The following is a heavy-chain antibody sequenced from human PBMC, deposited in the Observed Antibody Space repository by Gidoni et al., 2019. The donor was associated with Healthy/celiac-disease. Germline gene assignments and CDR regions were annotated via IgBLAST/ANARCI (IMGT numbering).Heavy chain of an antibody. V-gene: IGHV4-34*01. CDR2: INHSGST. CDR3: GRGTKRGNWFDP. D-gene: IGHD1-1*01. CDR1: GGYFSGYY. J-gene: IGHJ5*02. Sequence: QVQLQQLGAGLLKPSETLSLTCAVYGGYFSGYYWCWIRQPPGKGLEWIGEINHSGSTNDNTYQKSRVTISEETTKNQFSMKLSSVTAAETAGYYCGRGTKRGNWFDPWGQGTLVTVSS.